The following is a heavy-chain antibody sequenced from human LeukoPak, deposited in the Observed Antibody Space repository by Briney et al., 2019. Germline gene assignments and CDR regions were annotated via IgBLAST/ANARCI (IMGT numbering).Heavy chain of an antibody. J-gene: IGHJ4*02. CDR1: HSSVSSDYY. CDR2: MHPGGSI. Sequence: SETLSLTCTVSHSSVSSDYYWGWIRQAPGKGLEWIGSMHPGGSIYDNPSLRSRVTISIDTSKNQLSLKLSSVTAADTAVYYCARESDLQRYCESSGYVYWGQGTLVTVSS. V-gene: IGHV4-38-2*02. D-gene: IGHD3-22*01. CDR3: ARESDLQRYCESSGYVY.